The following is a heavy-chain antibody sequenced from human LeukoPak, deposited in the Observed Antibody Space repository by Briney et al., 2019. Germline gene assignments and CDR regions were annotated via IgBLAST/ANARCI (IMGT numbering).Heavy chain of an antibody. J-gene: IGHJ5*02. CDR1: GGSISSGGYY. D-gene: IGHD2-8*02. CDR3: AGGGGVRNNWFDP. CDR2: IYYSGST. V-gene: IGHV4-31*03. Sequence: SETLSLTCTVSGGSISSGGYYWSWIRQHPGKGLEWIGYIYYSGSTYYNPSLKSRVTISVDTSKNQFSLKLSSVTAADTAVCYCAGGGGVRNNWFDPWGQGTLVTVSS.